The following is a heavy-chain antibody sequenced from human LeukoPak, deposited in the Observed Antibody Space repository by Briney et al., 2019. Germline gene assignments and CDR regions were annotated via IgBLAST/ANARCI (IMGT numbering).Heavy chain of an antibody. Sequence: GGSLRLSCAASGFTFSSYAMSWVRQAPGKGLEWVSAIGGSAGTTYYADSVKGRFTISRDNSKNTLYLQMDSLRADDTAVYYCAKHSSSWHYFDYWGQGTLVTVSS. CDR1: GFTFSSYA. J-gene: IGHJ4*02. V-gene: IGHV3-23*01. CDR2: IGGSAGTT. CDR3: AKHSSSWHYFDY. D-gene: IGHD6-13*01.